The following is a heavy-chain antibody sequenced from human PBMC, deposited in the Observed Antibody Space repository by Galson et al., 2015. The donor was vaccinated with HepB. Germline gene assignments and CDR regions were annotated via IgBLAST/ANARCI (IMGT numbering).Heavy chain of an antibody. CDR1: GFTFDDHT. D-gene: IGHD6-13*01. J-gene: IGHJ4*02. CDR3: TKGSQATAWYASDF. Sequence: SLRLSCAASGFTFDDHTMQWVRQAPGKGLEWVSLISWDAISTYYADSVKGRFTISRDNRKNSLYLQMNSLRSEDTALYYCTKGSQATAWYASDFWGQGTLVTVSS. CDR2: ISWDAIST. V-gene: IGHV3-43*01.